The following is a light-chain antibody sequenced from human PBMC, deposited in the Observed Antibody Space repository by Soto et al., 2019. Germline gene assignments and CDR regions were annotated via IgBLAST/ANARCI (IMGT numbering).Light chain of an antibody. V-gene: IGKV1D-12*01. CDR2: AAS. J-gene: IGKJ2*01. CDR1: QDIRSW. CDR3: QQSNSFPPD. Sequence: DIQMTQSPSSVSASVGDRVTITCRASQDIRSWLAWYQQKPGKAPKLLIYAASNLQSGVPLRFSGSGSGTDFTLTITSLQPEDCATYYCQQSNSFPPDFGQGTKLEIK.